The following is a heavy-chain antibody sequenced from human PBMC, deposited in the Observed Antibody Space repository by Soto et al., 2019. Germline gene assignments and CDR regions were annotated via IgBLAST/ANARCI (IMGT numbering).Heavy chain of an antibody. V-gene: IGHV4-59*08. D-gene: IGHD2-15*01. CDR2: IDYSGST. Sequence: QVQLQESGPGLVKPSETLSLTCTVSGGSISSYYWSWIRQPPGKGLEWIGYIDYSGSTNYNPSLKSRVTISVDTSKNQFSLKLSSVTAADTAVYYCAGHTPLDIVVVVATSWFDPWGQGTLVTVSS. J-gene: IGHJ5*02. CDR1: GGSISSYY. CDR3: AGHTPLDIVVVVATSWFDP.